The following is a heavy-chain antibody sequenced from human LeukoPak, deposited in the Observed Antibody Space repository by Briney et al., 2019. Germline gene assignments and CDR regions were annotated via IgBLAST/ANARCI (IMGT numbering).Heavy chain of an antibody. CDR1: GGSISSYY. D-gene: IGHD2-15*01. CDR2: IYYSGST. V-gene: IGHV4-59*08. J-gene: IGHJ5*02. Sequence: MSSETLSLTCTVSGGSISSYYWSWIRQPPGKGLEWIGYIYYSGSTNYKPSLKSRITISVDTSKNQFSLKLRSVTAEDRAVYYCARAEKYCSGGNWYSNWLGPWGQGTLVTVSS. CDR3: ARAEKYCSGGNWYSNWLGP.